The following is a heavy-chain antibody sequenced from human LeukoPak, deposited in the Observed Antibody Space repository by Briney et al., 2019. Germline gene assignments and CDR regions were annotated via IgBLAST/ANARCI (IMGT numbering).Heavy chain of an antibody. CDR2: ISGSGGST. V-gene: IGHV3-23*01. Sequence: GGSLRLSCAVSGFTFTNYAMAWVRQAPGKGLEWVSGISGSGGSTYYADSVKGRFTISRDNSKNMVYLQMSSLRAEDTATYYCAKHMASSVLYSYFEYWGQGTLVTVSS. CDR1: GFTFTNYA. J-gene: IGHJ4*02. CDR3: AKHMASSVLYSYFEY. D-gene: IGHD3-10*01.